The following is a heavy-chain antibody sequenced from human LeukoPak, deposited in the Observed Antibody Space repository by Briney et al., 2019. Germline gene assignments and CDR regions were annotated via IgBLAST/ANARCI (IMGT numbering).Heavy chain of an antibody. D-gene: IGHD4-17*01. CDR1: VYTFTNYD. J-gene: IGHJ4*02. V-gene: IGHV1-18*01. CDR3: AKLHKLILAQPYDYDDYVVDY. Sequence: SVNVSFKSSVYTFTNYDMRWVRQAPGQGREGVGWISAYSGNTNYAQKRQRRFTMTTDTSSSTAYMELRSLRSDDTAVYYCAKLHKLILAQPYDYDDYVVDYWGQGTLVTVSS. CDR2: ISAYSGNT.